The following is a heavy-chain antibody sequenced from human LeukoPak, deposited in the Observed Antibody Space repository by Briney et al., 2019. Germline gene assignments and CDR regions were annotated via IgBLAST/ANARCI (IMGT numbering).Heavy chain of an antibody. J-gene: IGHJ5*02. CDR2: ISYSGST. Sequence: PSETLSLTCTVSSGSISSYYWSWIRQPPGKGLEWIGYISYSGSTNYNPSLKSRVTISVDTSKNHFSLKLTSVTAADTAVYYCARWVDSSSWYVWFDPWGQGTLVTVSS. CDR3: ARWVDSSSWYVWFDP. V-gene: IGHV4-59*01. D-gene: IGHD6-13*01. CDR1: SGSISSYY.